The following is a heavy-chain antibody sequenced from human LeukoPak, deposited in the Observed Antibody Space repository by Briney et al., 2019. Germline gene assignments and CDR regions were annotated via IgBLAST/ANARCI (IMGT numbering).Heavy chain of an antibody. CDR3: AREHCSGGSCYGDAFDT. J-gene: IGHJ3*02. CDR1: GFTLSSYE. Sequence: GGSLRLSCAASGFTLSSYEMNWVRQAPGKGLEWVSYISSSGSTIYYAGSVKGRFTISRDNAKNSLYLQMNSLRAEDTAVYYCAREHCSGGSCYGDAFDTWGQGTMVTVSS. D-gene: IGHD2-15*01. CDR2: ISSSGSTI. V-gene: IGHV3-48*03.